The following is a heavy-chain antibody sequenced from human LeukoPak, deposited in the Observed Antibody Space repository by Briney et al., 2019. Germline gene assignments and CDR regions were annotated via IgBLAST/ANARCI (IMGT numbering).Heavy chain of an antibody. CDR3: AREGRVRYFDWSHYYYYGMDV. J-gene: IGHJ6*02. CDR2: IYYSGST. D-gene: IGHD3-9*01. CDR1: GGSISSSSYY. V-gene: IGHV4-39*02. Sequence: SETPSLTGTVSGGSISSSSYYWGWIRQPPGKGLEWIGSIYYSGSTYYNPSLKSRVTISVDTSKNQFSLKLSSVTAADTAVYYCAREGRVRYFDWSHYYYYGMDVWGQGTTVTVSS.